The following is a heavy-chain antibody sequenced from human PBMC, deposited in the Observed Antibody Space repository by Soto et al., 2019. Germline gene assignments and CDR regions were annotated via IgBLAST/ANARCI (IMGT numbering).Heavy chain of an antibody. V-gene: IGHV3-23*01. CDR2: VSGSGDTS. Sequence: PGGSLRLSCAASGFTFSNYAMGWVRQAPGKGLEWVSTVSGSGDTSYYAQSVKGRFTISRDNSKNSLYLQMNSLRAEDTAVYYCARRPPYGSGTTMXVXGQGTTVTVSS. CDR3: ARRPPYGSGTTMXV. CDR1: GFTFSNYA. J-gene: IGHJ6*02. D-gene: IGHD3-10*01.